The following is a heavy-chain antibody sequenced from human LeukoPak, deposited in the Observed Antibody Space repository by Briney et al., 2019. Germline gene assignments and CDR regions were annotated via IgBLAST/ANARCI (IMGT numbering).Heavy chain of an antibody. CDR3: ARGFYYDSLPFDP. CDR1: GFTLSSYS. Sequence: HPGGSLRLSCAASGFTLSSYSMNWVRQAPGKGLEWVSYISSSSSTIYYADSVKGRFTISRDNAKNSLYLQMNSLRDEDTAVYYCARGFYYDSLPFDPWGQGTLVTVSS. D-gene: IGHD3-22*01. J-gene: IGHJ5*02. CDR2: ISSSSSTI. V-gene: IGHV3-48*02.